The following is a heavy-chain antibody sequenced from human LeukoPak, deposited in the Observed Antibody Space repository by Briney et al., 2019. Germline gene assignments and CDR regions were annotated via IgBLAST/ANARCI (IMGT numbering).Heavy chain of an antibody. Sequence: SVKVSCKASGFTFTSSAVQWVRQAREQHLEWIGWIVVGSGNTNYAQKFQERVTITRDMSTSTAYMELSSLRSEDTAVYYCAAGLWFGELLSAFDIWGQGTMVTVSS. CDR2: IVVGSGNT. CDR3: AAGLWFGELLSAFDI. D-gene: IGHD3-10*01. V-gene: IGHV1-58*01. J-gene: IGHJ3*02. CDR1: GFTFTSSA.